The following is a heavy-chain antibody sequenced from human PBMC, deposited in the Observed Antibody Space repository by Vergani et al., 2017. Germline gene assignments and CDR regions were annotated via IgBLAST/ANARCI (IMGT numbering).Heavy chain of an antibody. D-gene: IGHD6-13*01. CDR1: GGSISSGDYY. J-gene: IGHJ6*02. Sequence: QVQLQESGPGLVKPSQTLSLTCTVSGGSISSGDYYWSWIRQPPGKGLEWIGYIYYSGSTYYNPSLKSRVTISVDTSKNQFSLKLSSVTAAGTAVYYCARATGGSSSWLWLDVWGQGTTVTVSS. CDR2: IYYSGST. V-gene: IGHV4-30-4*08. CDR3: ARATGGSSSWLWLDV.